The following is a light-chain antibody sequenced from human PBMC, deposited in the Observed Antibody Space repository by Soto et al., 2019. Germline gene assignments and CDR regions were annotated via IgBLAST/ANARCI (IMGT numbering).Light chain of an antibody. J-gene: IGLJ1*01. CDR3: CSYAGSYTHV. CDR1: SSDVGGYNY. V-gene: IGLV2-11*01. CDR2: DVS. Sequence: QSALTQPRSVSGSPGQSVTISCTGTSSDVGGYNYVLWYQQHPGKAPKLMIYDVSKRPSGVPDRFSGSKSGNTASLTISGLQAEDEADYYCCSYAGSYTHVFGTGTKLTVL.